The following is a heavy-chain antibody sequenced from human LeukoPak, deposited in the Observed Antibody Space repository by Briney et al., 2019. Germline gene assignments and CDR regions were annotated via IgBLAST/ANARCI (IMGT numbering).Heavy chain of an antibody. CDR2: FDPEDGET. CDR1: GYTLTELS. D-gene: IGHD3-10*01. Sequence: ASVKVSCKVSGYTLTELSMHWVRQAPGEGLEWMGGFDPEDGETIYAQKFQGRVTMTEDTSTDTAYMELSSLRSEDTAVYYCATHGRFGELSVDYWGQGTLVTVSS. J-gene: IGHJ4*02. V-gene: IGHV1-24*01. CDR3: ATHGRFGELSVDY.